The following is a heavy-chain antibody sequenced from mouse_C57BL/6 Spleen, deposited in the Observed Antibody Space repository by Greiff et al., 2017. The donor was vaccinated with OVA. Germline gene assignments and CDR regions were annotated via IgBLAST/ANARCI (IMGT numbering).Heavy chain of an antibody. D-gene: IGHD1-1*01. V-gene: IGHV1-59*01. CDR1: GYTFTSYW. CDR2: IDPSDSYT. CDR3: ARSGYYGSSYVWYCDV. Sequence: QVQLQQPGAELVRPGTSVKLSCKASGYTFTSYWMHWVKQRPGQGLEWIGVIDPSDSYTTYNQKFKGKATLTVDTSSSTAYMQLSSLTSEDSAVYYGARSGYYGSSYVWYCDVWGTGTTVTVSS. J-gene: IGHJ1*03.